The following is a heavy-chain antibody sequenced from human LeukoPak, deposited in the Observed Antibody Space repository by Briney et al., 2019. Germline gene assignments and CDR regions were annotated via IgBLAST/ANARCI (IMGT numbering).Heavy chain of an antibody. V-gene: IGHV4-61*02. CDR3: AREVVGGAANFDY. D-gene: IGHD1-26*01. CDR2: IYTSGST. J-gene: IGHJ4*02. CDR1: GVSISSGSYY. Sequence: MPSETLSLTCTVSGVSISSGSYYWSWIRQPTGKGLEGIGRIYTSGSTNYNPSLKSRVTIAVNTSKNQFSLNLSSVTAADTAIYYCAREVVGGAANFDYWGQGTLVTVSS.